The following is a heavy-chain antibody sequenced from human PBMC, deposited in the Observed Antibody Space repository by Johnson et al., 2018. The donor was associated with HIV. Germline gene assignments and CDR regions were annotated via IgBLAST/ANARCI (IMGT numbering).Heavy chain of an antibody. CDR3: ARDQHRYYDSSTYLTRHAFDI. J-gene: IGHJ3*02. Sequence: VQLVESGGGVVQPGRSLRLSCAASGFTFSSYAMHWVRQAPGKGLEWVAVISYDGSNKYYADSVKGRFTISRDNSKNTLYLQMNSLRAEDTAVYYCARDQHRYYDSSTYLTRHAFDIWGQGTMVTVSS. CDR1: GFTFSSYA. D-gene: IGHD3-22*01. V-gene: IGHV3-30*04. CDR2: ISYDGSNK.